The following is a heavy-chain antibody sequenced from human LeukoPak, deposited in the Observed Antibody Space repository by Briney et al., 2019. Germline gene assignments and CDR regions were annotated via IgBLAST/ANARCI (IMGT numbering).Heavy chain of an antibody. J-gene: IGHJ4*02. CDR2: ISYDGSNK. CDR3: ARDLSLRSGWYQDFDY. D-gene: IGHD6-19*01. CDR1: GFTFSSYA. Sequence: GGSLRLSCAASGFTFSSYAMHWVRQAPGKGLEWVAVISYDGSNKYYADSVKGRFTISRDNSKYTLYLQMNSLRAEDTAVYYCARDLSLRSGWYQDFDYWGQGTLVTVSS. V-gene: IGHV3-30*04.